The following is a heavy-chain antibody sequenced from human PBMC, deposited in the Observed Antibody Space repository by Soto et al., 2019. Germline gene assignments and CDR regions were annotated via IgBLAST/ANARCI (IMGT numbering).Heavy chain of an antibody. D-gene: IGHD2-8*01. CDR3: TRTCMSSQDGFAL. CDR2: IHPNGGGT. Sequence: QVQLVQSGAEVKKPGASVKVSCKASGYSFTNYYMHWVRQAPGQGLEYMGVIHPNGGGTSSTQKCQGRFTMTIDTSTSIVDLELSSLGSDATSVYYGTRTCMSSQDGFALRGQGTLVTVSS. J-gene: IGHJ4*02. CDR1: GYSFTNYY. V-gene: IGHV1-46*03.